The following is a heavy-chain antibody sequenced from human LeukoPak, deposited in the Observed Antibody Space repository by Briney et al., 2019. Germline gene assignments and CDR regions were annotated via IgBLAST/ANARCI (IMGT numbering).Heavy chain of an antibody. CDR3: ARVYGSGQGN. CDR2: INQDGTEK. V-gene: IGHV3-7*04. CDR1: GFTFSSYW. D-gene: IGHD3-10*01. Sequence: GGFLRLSCAASGFTFSSYWMSWVRQAPGKGLEWVDNINQDGTEKYYVDSVKGRFTISRDDAKSSLYLQMNSLRVEDTAVYYCARVYGSGQGNWGQGTLVTVSS. J-gene: IGHJ4*02.